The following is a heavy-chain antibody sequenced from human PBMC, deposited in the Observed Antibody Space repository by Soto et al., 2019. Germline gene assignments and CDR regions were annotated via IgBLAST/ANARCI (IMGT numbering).Heavy chain of an antibody. CDR3: AKFKYSSSSALRFDY. Sequence: GGSLRLSCAASGFTFSSYAMSWVRQAPGKGLEWVSAISGSGGSTYYADSVKGRFTISRDNSKNTLYLQMNSLRAEDTAVYYCAKFKYSSSSALRFDYWGQGTLVTGSS. CDR1: GFTFSSYA. CDR2: ISGSGGST. D-gene: IGHD6-6*01. J-gene: IGHJ4*02. V-gene: IGHV3-23*01.